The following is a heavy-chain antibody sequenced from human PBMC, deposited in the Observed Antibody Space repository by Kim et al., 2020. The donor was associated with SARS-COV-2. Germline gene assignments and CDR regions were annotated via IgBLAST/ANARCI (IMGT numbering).Heavy chain of an antibody. CDR2: ISSSSSYI. J-gene: IGHJ6*02. CDR1: GFTFSSYS. V-gene: IGHV3-21*01. D-gene: IGHD3-10*01. CDR3: AREYYYGSGSYSSYYYYYGMDV. Sequence: GGSLRLSCAASGFTFSSYSMNWVRQAPGKGLEWVSSISSSSSYIYYADSVKGRFTISRDNAKNSLYLQMNSLRAEDTAVYYCAREYYYGSGSYSSYYYYYGMDVWGQGTTVTVSS.